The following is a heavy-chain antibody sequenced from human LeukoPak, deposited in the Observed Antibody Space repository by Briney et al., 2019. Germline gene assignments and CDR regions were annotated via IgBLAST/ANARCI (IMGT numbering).Heavy chain of an antibody. CDR2: ISYDGSNK. Sequence: PGGSLRLSCAASGFTFSSYGMHWVRQAPGKGLEWVAVISYDGSNKYYADSVKGRFTISRDNSKNTLYLQMNSLRAEDTAVYYCAKLVWSSGSGSYSSPRDDYWGQGTLVTVSS. D-gene: IGHD3-10*01. CDR3: AKLVWSSGSGSYSSPRDDY. V-gene: IGHV3-30*18. CDR1: GFTFSSYG. J-gene: IGHJ4*02.